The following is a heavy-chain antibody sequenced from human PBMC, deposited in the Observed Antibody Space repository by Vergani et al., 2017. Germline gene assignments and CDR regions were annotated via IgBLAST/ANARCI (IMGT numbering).Heavy chain of an antibody. CDR1: GGTFSSYT. Sequence: QVQLVQSGAEVKKPGSSVKVSCKASGGTFSSYTISWVRQAPGQGLEWMGRIIPILGIANYAQKFQGRVTITADKSTSTAYMELSSLRSEDTAVYYCARGTAKYYYDGMDVWGRGTTVTVSS. CDR2: IIPILGIA. J-gene: IGHJ6*02. V-gene: IGHV1-69*02. CDR3: ARGTAKYYYDGMDV.